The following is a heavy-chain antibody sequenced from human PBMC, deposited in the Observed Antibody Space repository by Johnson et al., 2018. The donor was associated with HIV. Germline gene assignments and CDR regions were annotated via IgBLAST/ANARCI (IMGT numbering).Heavy chain of an antibody. CDR3: ARDVCEEYCGARRGAFDM. D-gene: IGHD2-8*02. J-gene: IGHJ3*02. V-gene: IGHV3-30*02. CDR2: IRYDGSNK. CDR1: GFVFSDYA. Sequence: QVQLVESGGGLVQPGESLTLSCAASGFVFSDYAMHWVRQAPGKGLDWVTFIRYDGSNKYYADSVKGRFTISRDNSKNTLYLQMNSLRAEDTAMYYCARDVCEEYCGARRGAFDMWGLGTLVTVSS.